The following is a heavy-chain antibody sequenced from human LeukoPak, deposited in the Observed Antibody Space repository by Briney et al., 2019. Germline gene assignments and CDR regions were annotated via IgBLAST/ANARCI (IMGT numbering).Heavy chain of an antibody. Sequence: GGSLRLSCAASGFTFSSYGMHWVRQAPGKGLEWVAFIRYDGSNKYYADSVKGRFTISRDNSKNTLYLQMNSLRAEDTAVYYCAKDFWARPYCDAFDIWGQGTMVTVSS. CDR2: IRYDGSNK. V-gene: IGHV3-30*02. J-gene: IGHJ3*02. CDR1: GFTFSSYG. D-gene: IGHD3-3*01. CDR3: AKDFWARPYCDAFDI.